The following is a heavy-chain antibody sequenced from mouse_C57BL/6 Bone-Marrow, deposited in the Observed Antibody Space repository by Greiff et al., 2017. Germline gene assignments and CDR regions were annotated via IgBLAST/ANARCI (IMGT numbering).Heavy chain of an antibody. CDR3: ARRTYYGSSTSGVPYWYFDV. J-gene: IGHJ1*03. D-gene: IGHD1-1*01. V-gene: IGHV1-69*01. Sequence: QVQLQQPGAELVMPGASVKLSCKASGYTFTSYWMHWVKQRPGQGLEWLGEIDPSDSYTNYNQKFKGKSTLTVDKSSSTAYMQLSSLTSEDSAVYYCARRTYYGSSTSGVPYWYFDVWGTGTTVTVSS. CDR1: GYTFTSYW. CDR2: IDPSDSYT.